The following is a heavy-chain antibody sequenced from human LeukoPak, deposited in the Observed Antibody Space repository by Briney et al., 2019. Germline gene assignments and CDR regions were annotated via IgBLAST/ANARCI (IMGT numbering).Heavy chain of an antibody. J-gene: IGHJ4*02. V-gene: IGHV1-69*06. CDR3: ARDHYDILTGPAPYYFDY. D-gene: IGHD3-9*01. CDR2: IIPIFGTA. Sequence: SVKVSCKASGGTFSSYAISWVRQAPGQGLEWMGGIIPIFGTANYAQKFQGRVTITADKSTSTAYMELSSLRSEDTAVYYCARDHYDILTGPAPYYFDYWGQGTLVTVSS. CDR1: GGTFSSYA.